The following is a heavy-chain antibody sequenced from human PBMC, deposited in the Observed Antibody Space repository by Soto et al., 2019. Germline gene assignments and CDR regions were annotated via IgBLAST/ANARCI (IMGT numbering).Heavy chain of an antibody. CDR1: CGSISSSSYY. CDR3: ARLARYFDWLLSR. Sequence: SETLSFTCTVSCGSISSSSYYWGWIRQPPGKGLEWIGGIYYSGSTYYNPSLKSRVTISVDTSKNQFSLKLSSVTAADTAVYYCARLARYFDWLLSRWGQGTLVTVSS. CDR2: IYYSGST. J-gene: IGHJ4*02. D-gene: IGHD3-9*01. V-gene: IGHV4-39*01.